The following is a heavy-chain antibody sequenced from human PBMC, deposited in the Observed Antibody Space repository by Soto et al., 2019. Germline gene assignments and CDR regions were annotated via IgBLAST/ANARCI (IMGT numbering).Heavy chain of an antibody. J-gene: IGHJ6*02. D-gene: IGHD2-2*01. CDR3: ARWASVVYPYYYGMDV. Sequence: QVQLQESGPGLVKPSETLSLTCTVSGGSVSSGSYYWSWIRQRPGKGLEWIGYIYYSGSTNYNPSLKRRVTVTVDTSKNPSSLKLSSVTAADTAVYYCARWASVVYPYYYGMDVWGQGTTVTVSS. CDR2: IYYSGST. CDR1: GGSVSSGSYY. V-gene: IGHV4-61*01.